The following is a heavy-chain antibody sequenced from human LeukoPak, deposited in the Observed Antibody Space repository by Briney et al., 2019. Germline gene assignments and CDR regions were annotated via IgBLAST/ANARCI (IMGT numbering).Heavy chain of an antibody. V-gene: IGHV4-39*07. CDR1: GGSISSSSYY. CDR2: IYYSGST. CDR3: ARDALDY. Sequence: SETVSLTCTVSGGSISSSSYYWGWIRQPPGKGLEWIGSIYYSGSTYYNPSLKSRVTISVDTSKNQFSLKLSSVTAADTAVYYCARDALDYWGQGTLVTVSS. J-gene: IGHJ4*02.